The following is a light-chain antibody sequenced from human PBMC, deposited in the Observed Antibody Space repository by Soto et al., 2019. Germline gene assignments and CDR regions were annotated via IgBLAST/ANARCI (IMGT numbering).Light chain of an antibody. CDR2: GAS. CDR1: QSVRSSY. CDR3: QQYNDWPLT. Sequence: EIVLTQSPGTLSLSPGERATLSYRGSQSVRSSYLACYQHKPGQAPRLLIYGASTRPTGIPARFSGSGSGTEFTLTISSLQSEDSAVYYCQQYNDWPLTFGGGTKVDIK. V-gene: IGKV3-20*01. J-gene: IGKJ4*01.